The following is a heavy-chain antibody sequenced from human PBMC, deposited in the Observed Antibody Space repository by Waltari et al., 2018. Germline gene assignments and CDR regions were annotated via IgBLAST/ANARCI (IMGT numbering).Heavy chain of an antibody. D-gene: IGHD2-2*01. V-gene: IGHV1-2*02. CDR3: AKVRPSTS. CDR2: IKCESGNT. J-gene: IGHJ4*02. CDR1: GYIFTDYH. Sequence: QAQLVQSGAEVKKPGASVKVSCKASGYIFTDYHIHWLRQSPGQGLEWIGLIKCESGNTNYAQKFQGRVTMTRDTSISTVYMELRSLMSDDTAVYYCAKVRPSTSWGQGILVTVSS.